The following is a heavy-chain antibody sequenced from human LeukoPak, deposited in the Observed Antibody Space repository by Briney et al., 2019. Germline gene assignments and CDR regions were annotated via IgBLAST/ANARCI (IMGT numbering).Heavy chain of an antibody. Sequence: GGSLRLSCAASGFSFSSYRMNWVRQAPGKGLEWVSSVSNSGDYIHYADSVKGRFTISRDNSKNSLYLQMNSLRAEDTAVYYCARAASAYYWGQGTLVTVSS. CDR3: ARAASAYY. CDR2: VSNSGDYI. CDR1: GFSFSSYR. D-gene: IGHD3-3*01. J-gene: IGHJ4*02. V-gene: IGHV3-21*06.